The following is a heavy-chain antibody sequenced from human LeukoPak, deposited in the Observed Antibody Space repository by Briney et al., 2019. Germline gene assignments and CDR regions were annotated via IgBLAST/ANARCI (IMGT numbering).Heavy chain of an antibody. V-gene: IGHV3-30-3*02. Sequence: PGRSLRLSCAASGFTFSSYAMHWVRQAPGKGLEWVAVISYDGSNKYYADSVKGRFTISRDNSKNTLYLQMNSLRAEDTAVYYCAKDHHRVTIFGVVTSRDAFDIWGQGTMVTVSS. CDR2: ISYDGSNK. D-gene: IGHD3-3*01. J-gene: IGHJ3*02. CDR3: AKDHHRVTIFGVVTSRDAFDI. CDR1: GFTFSSYA.